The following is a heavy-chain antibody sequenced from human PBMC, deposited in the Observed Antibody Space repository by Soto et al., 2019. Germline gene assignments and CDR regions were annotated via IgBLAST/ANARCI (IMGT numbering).Heavy chain of an antibody. CDR3: ARETYSGSYFFAY. V-gene: IGHV4-4*02. D-gene: IGHD1-26*01. CDR1: GDSISSSSNW. CDR2: VYHSGST. Sequence: SETLSLTCTVSGDSISSSSNWWYWVRQPPGKGLEWIGEVYHSGSTNYNPSLKGRVTISVDKSKNQLSLKLTSVTAADTAVYYCARETYSGSYFFAYWGQGTLVTVSS. J-gene: IGHJ4*02.